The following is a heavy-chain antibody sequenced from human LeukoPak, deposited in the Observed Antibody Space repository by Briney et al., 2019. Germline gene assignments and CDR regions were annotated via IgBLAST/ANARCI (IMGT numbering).Heavy chain of an antibody. Sequence: SVKVTCKASGYTFNGCYMYWVRQAPGQGLEWMRWINLNSGGTNYAQTFQGRVTMTRDTSISTAYMELSRPRSDDTAVYYCARSSAYYYVSGSYYTSLEYFQHWGQGTLVTVSS. D-gene: IGHD3-10*01. J-gene: IGHJ1*01. CDR2: INLNSGGT. CDR1: GYTFNGCY. V-gene: IGHV1-2*02. CDR3: ARSSAYYYVSGSYYTSLEYFQH.